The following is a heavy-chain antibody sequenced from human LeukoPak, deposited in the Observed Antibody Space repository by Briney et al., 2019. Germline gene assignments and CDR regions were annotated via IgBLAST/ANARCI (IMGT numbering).Heavy chain of an antibody. V-gene: IGHV3-30-3*01. CDR2: ISYDGGSK. Sequence: GGSLRLSCAASGFTFSNYAIHWVRQAPGKGLEWVTVISYDGGSKFYADSVKGRFTISRDNSKNTLYLQMNSLRAEDTAVYYCARGGASGSHLHWFDPWGQGTLVTVSS. D-gene: IGHD3-10*01. CDR3: ARGGASGSHLHWFDP. CDR1: GFTFSNYA. J-gene: IGHJ5*02.